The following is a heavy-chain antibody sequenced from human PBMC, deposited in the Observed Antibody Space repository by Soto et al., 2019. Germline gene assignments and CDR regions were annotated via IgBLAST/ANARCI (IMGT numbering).Heavy chain of an antibody. Sequence: EVQLLESGGGLVQPGGSLRLSCAASGFTFSSYAMSWVRQAPGKGLEWVSAISGSGGSTYYADSVKGRFTISRDNSKNTLYLQINSLRAEDTAVYYCAKDRGYRRYFDLWGRGTLVTVSS. V-gene: IGHV3-23*01. CDR3: AKDRGYRRYFDL. CDR1: GFTFSSYA. J-gene: IGHJ2*01. CDR2: ISGSGGST. D-gene: IGHD1-1*01.